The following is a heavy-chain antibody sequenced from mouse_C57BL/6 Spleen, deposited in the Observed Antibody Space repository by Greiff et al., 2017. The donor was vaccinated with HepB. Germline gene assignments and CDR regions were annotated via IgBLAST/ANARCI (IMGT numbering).Heavy chain of an antibody. CDR1: GFNIKDDY. CDR3: TRGTGIYFDY. Sequence: EVKLQQSGAELVRPGASVKLSCTASGFNIKDDYMHWVKQRPEQGLEWIGWIDPENGDTEYASKFQGKATITADTSSNTAYLQLSSLTSEDTAVYYCTRGTGIYFDYWGQGTTLTVSS. V-gene: IGHV14-4*01. CDR2: IDPENGDT. J-gene: IGHJ2*01. D-gene: IGHD3-3*01.